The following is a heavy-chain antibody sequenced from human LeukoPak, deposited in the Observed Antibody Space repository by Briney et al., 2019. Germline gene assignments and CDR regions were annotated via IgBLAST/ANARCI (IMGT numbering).Heavy chain of an antibody. D-gene: IGHD3-16*01. CDR2: IQKDGGSK. CDR3: AKEPGEGGSAFDY. CDR1: GFTFSNYV. J-gene: IGHJ4*02. V-gene: IGHV3-30*02. Sequence: RAGGSLRLSCAASGFTFSNYVMNWVRQAPGKGLEWVTFIQKDGGSKFYAGSVKGRFTISRDNSKKTVYLQMSSLTIEDTAVYYCAKEPGEGGSAFDYWGQGTLVTVYS.